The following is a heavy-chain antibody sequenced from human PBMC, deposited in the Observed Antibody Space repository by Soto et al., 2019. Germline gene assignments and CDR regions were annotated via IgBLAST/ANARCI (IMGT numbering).Heavy chain of an antibody. CDR3: AREGGGLWFGEFAAFDI. Sequence: GASVKVSCKASGGTFSSYAISWVRQAPGQGLEWMGGIILIFCTANYAQKFQGRVTITADESTSTAYMELSSLRSEDTVVYYCAREGGGLWFGEFAAFDIWGQGTMVTVSS. V-gene: IGHV1-69*13. D-gene: IGHD3-10*01. J-gene: IGHJ3*02. CDR2: IILIFCTA. CDR1: GGTFSSYA.